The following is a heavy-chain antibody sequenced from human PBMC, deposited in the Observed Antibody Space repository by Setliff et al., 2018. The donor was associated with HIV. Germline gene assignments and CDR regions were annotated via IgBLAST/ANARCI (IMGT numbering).Heavy chain of an antibody. CDR3: AGFGELLDYYYGMDV. J-gene: IGHJ6*02. D-gene: IGHD3-10*01. CDR1: GGSISSYY. V-gene: IGHV4-4*07. Sequence: SETLSLTCTVSGGSISSYYWSWIRQPPGKGLEWIGRIYTSGSTKYNPSLKSRVTMSIDTSKNQFSLKLGSVIAADTAVYYCAGFGELLDYYYGMDVWGQGTTVTVSS. CDR2: IYTSGST.